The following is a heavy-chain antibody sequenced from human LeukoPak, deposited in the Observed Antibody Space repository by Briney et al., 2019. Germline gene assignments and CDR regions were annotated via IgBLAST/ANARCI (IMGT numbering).Heavy chain of an antibody. Sequence: GASVKVSCKASGGTFSSYAISWVRQAPGQGLEWMGGIIPIFGTANYAQKFQGRVTITADESTSTAYMELSSLRSEDTAVYYCARDLPRHYYDSSGPFPDFDLWGRGTLVTVSS. CDR1: GGTFSSYA. J-gene: IGHJ2*01. CDR3: ARDLPRHYYDSSGPFPDFDL. V-gene: IGHV1-69*13. D-gene: IGHD3-22*01. CDR2: IIPIFGTA.